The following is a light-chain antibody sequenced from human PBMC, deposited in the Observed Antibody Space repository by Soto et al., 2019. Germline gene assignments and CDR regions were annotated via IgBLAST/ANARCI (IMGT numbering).Light chain of an antibody. CDR1: SSDIGGYNY. Sequence: QSALAQPASVSGSPGQSITISCTGASSDIGGYNYVSWYQHHPGKAPKLLIYEVTNRPSGASNRFSGSKSGKTASLTISGLQAGDEADYYCSSYTTSGSLFYVFXTGTKLTVL. CDR2: EVT. V-gene: IGLV2-14*01. CDR3: SSYTTSGSLFYV. J-gene: IGLJ1*01.